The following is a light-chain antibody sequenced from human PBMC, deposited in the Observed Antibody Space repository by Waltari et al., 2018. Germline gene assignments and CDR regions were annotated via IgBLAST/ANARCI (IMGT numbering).Light chain of an antibody. CDR1: RSNVGSDSH. J-gene: IGLJ2*01. CDR3: QSYDTTLSGVV. V-gene: IGLV1-40*01. CDR2: ANT. Sequence: QSVLTQPPSVSGAPGQTVTIACDGPRSNVGSDSHVNWYQVIAGTPPKVLIFANTNRPSGVPDRFSGSKSGTSASLAITGLQTEDEADYYCQSYDTTLSGVVFGGGTKVTVL.